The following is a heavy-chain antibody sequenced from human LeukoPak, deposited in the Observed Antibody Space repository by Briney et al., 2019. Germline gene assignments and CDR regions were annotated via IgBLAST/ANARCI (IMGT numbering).Heavy chain of an antibody. V-gene: IGHV4-59*01. J-gene: IGHJ3*02. D-gene: IGHD6-19*01. CDR3: ARRKSRGWSPPNDAFDI. Sequence: SETLSLTCTVSGGSISSYYWSWIRQPPGKGLEWIGYIYYSGSTNYNPSLKSRVTISVDTSKNQFSLKLSSVTAADTAVYYCARRKSRGWSPPNDAFDIWGKGTMVTFSS. CDR1: GGSISSYY. CDR2: IYYSGST.